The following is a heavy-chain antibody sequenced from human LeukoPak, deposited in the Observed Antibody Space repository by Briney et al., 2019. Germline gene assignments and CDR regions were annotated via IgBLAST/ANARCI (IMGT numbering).Heavy chain of an antibody. CDR1: GYTFTNYG. Sequence: ASVKVSCKASGYTFTNYGFSWVRQAPGQGLDWMGWISANNGNTNYAQKVQGRVTMTTDTSTSTAYMELRSLRSDDTAVYYCARDAKDIWSGHFDYWGQGTLVTVSS. J-gene: IGHJ4*02. CDR2: ISANNGNT. CDR3: ARDAKDIWSGHFDY. V-gene: IGHV1-18*01. D-gene: IGHD3-3*01.